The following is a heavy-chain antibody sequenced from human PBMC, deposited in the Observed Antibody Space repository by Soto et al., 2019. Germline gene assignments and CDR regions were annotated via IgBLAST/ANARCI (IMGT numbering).Heavy chain of an antibody. D-gene: IGHD2-21*02. CDR2: IYYSACT. CDR3: ARHLPYCGGDCYSLDY. CDR1: GGSISSYY. Sequence: SETLSLTCTVSGGSISSYYWSWIRQHPGKGLEWIGYIYYSACTNYSPSLKSRVTILVDTFKNQFSLNLSSVTAADTAVYYCARHLPYCGGDCYSLDYWGQGTLVTVS. J-gene: IGHJ4*02. V-gene: IGHV4-59*08.